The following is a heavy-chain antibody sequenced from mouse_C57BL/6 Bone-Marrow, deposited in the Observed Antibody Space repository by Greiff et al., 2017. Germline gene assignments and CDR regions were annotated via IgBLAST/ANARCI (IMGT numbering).Heavy chain of an antibody. D-gene: IGHD2-10*02. CDR2: INPSSGYT. CDR3: ARSVWGFAY. J-gene: IGHJ3*01. CDR1: GYTFTSYT. V-gene: IGHV1-4*01. Sequence: QVQLKQSGAELARPGASVKMSCKASGYTFTSYTMHWVKQRPGQGLEWIGYINPSSGYTKYNQKFKDKATLTADKSSSTAYMQLSSLTSEDSAVYDCARSVWGFAYWGQGTLVTVSA.